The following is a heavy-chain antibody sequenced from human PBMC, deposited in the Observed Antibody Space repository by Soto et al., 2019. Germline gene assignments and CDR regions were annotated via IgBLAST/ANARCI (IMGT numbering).Heavy chain of an antibody. CDR2: INPSGGST. V-gene: IGHV1-46*03. Sequence: ASVKVSCKASGYTFTSYYMHWVRQAPGQGLEWMGIINPSGGSTSYAQKFQGRVTMTRDTSTSTVYMELSSLRSEDTAVYYCARDGIVVGPAAITAYYYYMDVWGKGTKVTVAS. J-gene: IGHJ6*03. CDR3: ARDGIVVGPAAITAYYYYMDV. CDR1: GYTFTSYY. D-gene: IGHD2-2*01.